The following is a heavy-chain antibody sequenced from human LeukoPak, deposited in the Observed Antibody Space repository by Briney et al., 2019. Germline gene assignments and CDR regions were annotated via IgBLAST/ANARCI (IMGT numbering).Heavy chain of an antibody. CDR2: INHSGST. Sequence: SETLSLTCAVYGGSFSGYYWSWIRQPPGKGLEWIGEINHSGSTNYNPSLKSRVTVSVDTSKNQCSLKLSSVTAADTAVYYCARRRYRIVGAQLDYWGQGTLVTVSS. CDR1: GGSFSGYY. CDR3: ARRRYRIVGAQLDY. D-gene: IGHD1-26*01. J-gene: IGHJ4*02. V-gene: IGHV4-34*01.